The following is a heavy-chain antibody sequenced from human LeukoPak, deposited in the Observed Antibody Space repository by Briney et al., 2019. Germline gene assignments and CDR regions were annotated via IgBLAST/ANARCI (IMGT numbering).Heavy chain of an antibody. D-gene: IGHD5-18*01. J-gene: IGHJ4*02. CDR3: ARGGRADTAMEFDY. V-gene: IGHV1-8*01. CDR1: GYTFTSYD. Sequence: ASVKVSCKASGYTFTSYDINWVRQATGQGLEWMGWMNPNSGNTGYAQKFQGRVTMTRNTSIGTAYMELSSLRSEDTAVYYCARGGRADTAMEFDYWGQGTLVTVSS. CDR2: MNPNSGNT.